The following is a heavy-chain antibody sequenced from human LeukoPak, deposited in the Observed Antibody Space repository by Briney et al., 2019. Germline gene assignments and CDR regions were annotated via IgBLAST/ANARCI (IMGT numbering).Heavy chain of an antibody. CDR1: GYTFTSYG. V-gene: IGHV1-18*01. CDR2: IKGYNGDT. CDR3: AREGGIVGALDY. J-gene: IGHJ4*02. D-gene: IGHD1-26*01. Sequence: ASVKVSCKASGYTFTSYGISWVRQAPGQGLEWMGWIKGYNGDTNYAQKFQGRVTMTTDISTSTAYMELRSLRSDDTAVYYCAREGGIVGALDYWGQGTLVTVSS.